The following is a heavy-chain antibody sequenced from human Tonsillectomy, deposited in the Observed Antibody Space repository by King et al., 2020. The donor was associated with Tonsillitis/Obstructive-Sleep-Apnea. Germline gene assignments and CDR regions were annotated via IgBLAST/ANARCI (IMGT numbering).Heavy chain of an antibody. CDR3: ARSGSQQLAYYYYMDV. J-gene: IGHJ6*03. Sequence: VQLVESGGGLVKPGGSLRLSCAASGFTFSTYSMNWVRQAPGKGLEWVSSISSSSSYIYYADSVKGRFTISRDNAKNSLSLQMNSLRAEDTALYFCARSGSQQLAYYYYMDVWGKGTTVTVSS. D-gene: IGHD6-13*01. V-gene: IGHV3-21*01. CDR1: GFTFSTYS. CDR2: ISSSSSYI.